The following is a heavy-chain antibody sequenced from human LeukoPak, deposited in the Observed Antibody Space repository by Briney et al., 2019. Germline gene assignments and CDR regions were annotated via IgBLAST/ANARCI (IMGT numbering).Heavy chain of an antibody. CDR3: AKVKTSGTPGKFDP. CDR1: GFTVSSNY. D-gene: IGHD1-26*01. CDR2: ISGSGGST. Sequence: GGSLRLSCAASGFTVSSNYMSWVRQAPGKGLEWVSAISGSGGSTYYADSVKGRFTISRDNSKNTLYLQMNSLRAEDTAVYYCAKVKTSGTPGKFDPWGQGTLVTVSS. J-gene: IGHJ5*02. V-gene: IGHV3-23*01.